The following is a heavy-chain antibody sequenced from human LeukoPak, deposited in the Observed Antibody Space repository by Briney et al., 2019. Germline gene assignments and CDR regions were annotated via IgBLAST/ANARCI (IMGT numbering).Heavy chain of an antibody. Sequence: GGSLRLSCAASGFTFSSYAMSWVRQAPGKGLEWVSAISGSGGSTYYAVSVKGRFTISRDNTKNTLYLQMNSLRAEDTAVYYCAISRPYYDFWSGYYNEDYYYYMDVWGKGTTVTVSS. D-gene: IGHD3-3*01. CDR2: ISGSGGST. CDR3: AISRPYYDFWSGYYNEDYYYYMDV. J-gene: IGHJ6*03. V-gene: IGHV3-23*01. CDR1: GFTFSSYA.